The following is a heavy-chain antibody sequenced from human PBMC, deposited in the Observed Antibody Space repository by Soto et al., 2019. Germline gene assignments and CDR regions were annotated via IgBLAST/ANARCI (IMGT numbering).Heavy chain of an antibody. D-gene: IGHD2-2*01. V-gene: IGHV2-70*01. Sequence: SGPTLVNPTQTLTLTCTFSGFSLSTSGMCVSWIRQPPGKALEWLALIDWDDDKYYSTSLKTRLTISKDTSKNQVVLTMTNMDPVDTATYYCARSPIVVVPAALRDYYYGMDVLGQGTTVTVSS. CDR1: GFSLSTSGMC. CDR3: ARSPIVVVPAALRDYYYGMDV. J-gene: IGHJ6*02. CDR2: IDWDDDK.